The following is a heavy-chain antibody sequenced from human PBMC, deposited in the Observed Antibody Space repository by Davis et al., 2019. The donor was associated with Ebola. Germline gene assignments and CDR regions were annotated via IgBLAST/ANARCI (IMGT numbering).Heavy chain of an antibody. CDR1: GYTFTSHG. CDR2: ISAYTRNT. V-gene: IGHV1-18*01. CDR3: TRGHYSGSYSDNFDY. J-gene: IGHJ4*02. Sequence: AASVKVSCKASGYTFTSHGISWVRQAPGQGLEWMGWISAYTRNTNYPRRFQDRVKMTTDSSTTTVYMELRSLRSDDTAVYYCTRGHYSGSYSDNFDYWGQGTLVTVSS. D-gene: IGHD1-26*01.